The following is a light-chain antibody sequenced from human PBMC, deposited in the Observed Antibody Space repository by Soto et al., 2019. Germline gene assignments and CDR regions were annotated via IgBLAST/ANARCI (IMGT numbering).Light chain of an antibody. CDR2: EVS. Sequence: QSVLTQPASVSGSLGQSITISCTGTITDVGFYNFVSWYQLVPGKAPKVIIYEVSNRPSGISSRFSGSKSGNTASLSISGLQPEDEAGYFCSSFKPGSTLIFGGGTKVTVL. CDR3: SSFKPGSTLI. V-gene: IGLV2-14*01. J-gene: IGLJ2*01. CDR1: ITDVGFYNF.